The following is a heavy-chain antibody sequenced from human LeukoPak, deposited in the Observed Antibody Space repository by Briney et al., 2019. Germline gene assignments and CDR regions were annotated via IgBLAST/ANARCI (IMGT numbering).Heavy chain of an antibody. CDR3: ARGIVVVVGASDHFDY. D-gene: IGHD2-15*01. Sequence: GGSLRLSCVASGFTFSTYWMNWIRQAPGKGLERVGTISPDGSDKYYVDSVKGRFTISRDNAKTSLYLQINSLRADDTALYFCARGIVVVVGASDHFDYWGQGTLITVSS. CDR2: ISPDGSDK. CDR1: GFTFSTYW. J-gene: IGHJ4*02. V-gene: IGHV3-7*01.